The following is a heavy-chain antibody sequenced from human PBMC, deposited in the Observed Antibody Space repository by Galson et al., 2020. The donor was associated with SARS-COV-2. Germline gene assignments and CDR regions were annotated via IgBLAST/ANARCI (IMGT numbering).Heavy chain of an antibody. J-gene: IGHJ2*01. Sequence: PGGSLRLSCAASGFTFSNYWMTWVRQAPGKGLEWVANIQEDGSEKNYMDSVKGRFTISRDNAKNSLDLQMNSLRVDDTATYYCALIGDGYGFDLWGRGTLVTVSA. CDR3: ALIGDGYGFDL. CDR2: IQEDGSEK. V-gene: IGHV3-7*01. CDR1: GFTFSNYW. D-gene: IGHD2-2*03.